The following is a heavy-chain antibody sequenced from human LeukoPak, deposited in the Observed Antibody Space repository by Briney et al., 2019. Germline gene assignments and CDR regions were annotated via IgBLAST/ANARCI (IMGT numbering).Heavy chain of an antibody. J-gene: IGHJ4*02. CDR1: GGSISSYY. CDR3: ARTSGPMWFGELLY. CDR2: IYYSGST. V-gene: IGHV4-59*01. Sequence: SETLSLTCTVSGGSISSYYWSWIRQPPGKGLEWIGYIYYSGSTNYNPSLKSRVTISVDTSKNQFSLKLSSVTAADTAVYYCARTSGPMWFGELLYWGQGTLVTVSS. D-gene: IGHD3-10*01.